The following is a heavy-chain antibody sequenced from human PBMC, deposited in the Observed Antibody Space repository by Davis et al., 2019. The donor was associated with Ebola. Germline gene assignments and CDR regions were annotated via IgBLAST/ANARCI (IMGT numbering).Heavy chain of an antibody. V-gene: IGHV1-18*01. D-gene: IGHD1-26*01. J-gene: IGHJ4*02. Sequence: NVQGRVTMTTDTSTSTVYMELSSLRSEDTAVYYCARDSSKLVGASDFDYWGQGTLVTVSS. CDR3: ARDSSKLVGASDFDY.